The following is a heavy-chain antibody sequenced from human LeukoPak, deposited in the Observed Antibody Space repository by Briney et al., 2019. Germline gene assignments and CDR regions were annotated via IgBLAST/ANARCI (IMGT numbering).Heavy chain of an antibody. Sequence: SETLSLTCAVYGGSFSGYYWSWIRQPPGKGLEWIGEINHSGSTNYNPSLKSRVTISVDTSKNQFSLKLSSVTAADTAVYYCARGGRTVVVTAIRWFDPWGQGTLVTVSS. CDR3: ARGGRTVVVTAIRWFDP. J-gene: IGHJ5*02. CDR1: GGSFSGYY. CDR2: INHSGST. V-gene: IGHV4-34*01. D-gene: IGHD2-21*02.